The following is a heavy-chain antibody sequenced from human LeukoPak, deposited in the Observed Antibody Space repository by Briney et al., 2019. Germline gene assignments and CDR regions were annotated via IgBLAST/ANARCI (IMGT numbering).Heavy chain of an antibody. CDR3: ARALLYSGSPGSNYYYYMDV. CDR2: ISSSSSYI. J-gene: IGHJ6*03. CDR1: GFTFSSYS. Sequence: PGGSLRLSCAASGFTFSSYSMNWVRQAPGKGLEWVSSISSSSSYIYYADSVKGRFTISRDNAKNSLYPQMNSLRAEDTAVYYCARALLYSGSPGSNYYYYMDVWGKGTTVTVSS. V-gene: IGHV3-21*01. D-gene: IGHD1-26*01.